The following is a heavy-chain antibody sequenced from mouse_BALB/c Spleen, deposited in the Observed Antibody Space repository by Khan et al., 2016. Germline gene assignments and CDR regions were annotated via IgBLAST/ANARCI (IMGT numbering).Heavy chain of an antibody. CDR3: ARRYYRYDDALDY. V-gene: IGHV3-2*02. J-gene: IGHJ4*01. CDR2: ISYSGST. Sequence: EVQLQESGPGLVKPSQSLSLTCTVTGYSITSDYAWNWIRQFPGNKLEWMGYISYSGSTNYNPSPKSRISITRDTSKNQFFLQLNSVTTEDTATYYCARRYYRYDDALDYWGQGTSVTVSS. CDR1: GYSITSDYA. D-gene: IGHD2-14*01.